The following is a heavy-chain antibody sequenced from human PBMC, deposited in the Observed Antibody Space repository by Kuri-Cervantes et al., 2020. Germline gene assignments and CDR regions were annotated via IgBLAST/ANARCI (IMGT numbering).Heavy chain of an antibody. V-gene: IGHV4-38-2*01. CDR1: GGSFSGYF. D-gene: IGHD2-15*01. CDR2: IDHSGST. J-gene: IGHJ4*02. Sequence: GSLRLSCAVYGGSFSGYFWGWIRQPPGKGLEWIGSIDHSGSTYYNPFLKSRVTISVDTSKNQFSLKLSSVTAADTAVYYCARLRGECSGGRCYRYYFDYWGQGTLVTVSS. CDR3: ARLRGECSGGRCYRYYFDY.